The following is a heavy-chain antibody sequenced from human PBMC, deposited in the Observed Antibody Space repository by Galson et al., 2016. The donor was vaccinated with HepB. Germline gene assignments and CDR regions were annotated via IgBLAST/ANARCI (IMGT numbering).Heavy chain of an antibody. Sequence: SVKVSCKASGYTFTTYAMYWVRQAPGQRLEWMGWINAANGDTKYSQKLQGRGTITWDTSANTAYMELSSLRSEDTAVYYCARGYIVATVDYYYYGLDVWGQGTTVTVSS. CDR2: INAANGDT. V-gene: IGHV1-3*01. D-gene: IGHD5-12*01. J-gene: IGHJ6*02. CDR3: ARGYIVATVDYYYYGLDV. CDR1: GYTFTTYA.